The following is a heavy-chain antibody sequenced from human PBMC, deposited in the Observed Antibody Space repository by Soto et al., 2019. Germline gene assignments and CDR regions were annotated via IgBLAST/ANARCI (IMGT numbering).Heavy chain of an antibody. J-gene: IGHJ5*02. CDR3: ARGAVYDP. D-gene: IGHD3-22*01. Sequence: SETLSLTCAVYGGSFSGYYWSWIRQPPGKGLEWIGEINHSGSTNYNPSLKSRVTISVDTSKNQFSLKLSSVTAADTAVYYCARGAVYDPWGQGTLVTVSS. CDR2: INHSGST. V-gene: IGHV4-34*01. CDR1: GGSFSGYY.